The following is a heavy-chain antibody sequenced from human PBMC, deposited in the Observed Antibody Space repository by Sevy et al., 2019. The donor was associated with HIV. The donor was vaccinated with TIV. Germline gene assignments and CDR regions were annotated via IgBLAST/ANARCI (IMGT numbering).Heavy chain of an antibody. CDR2: MSYDGSYK. D-gene: IGHD6-13*01. CDR3: ARDSGYSINWYPAY. CDR1: GFTFSSHG. J-gene: IGHJ4*02. Sequence: GGSPRLSCAASGFTFSSHGMHWVRQAQGKGLEWVAVMSYDGSYKSYGDSVKGRFTISRDDSKNTLYLQMNSLRPEDTAMYYCARDSGYSINWYPAYWGQGTLVTV. V-gene: IGHV3-30*03.